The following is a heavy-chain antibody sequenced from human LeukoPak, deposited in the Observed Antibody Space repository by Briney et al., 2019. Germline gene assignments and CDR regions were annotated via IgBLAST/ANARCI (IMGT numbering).Heavy chain of an antibody. D-gene: IGHD5-24*01. CDR3: AKVTPREGYKFAY. J-gene: IGHJ4*02. V-gene: IGHV3-23*01. CDR2: ISGSGGST. Sequence: GGSLRLSCAASGFTFSSYAMSWVRQAPGKGLEWVSAISGSGGSTYYADSVKGRFTISRDNSKNTLYLQMNGLGAEDTAVYYCAKVTPREGYKFAYWGQGTLVTVSS. CDR1: GFTFSSYA.